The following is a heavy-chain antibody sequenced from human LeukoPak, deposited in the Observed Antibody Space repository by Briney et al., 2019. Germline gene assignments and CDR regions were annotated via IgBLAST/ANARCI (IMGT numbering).Heavy chain of an antibody. Sequence: SETLSLTCTVSGGSISGSSYYWGWIRQPPGKGLEWTGSIYYSGSTYYNPSLKSRVTISVDTSKNTLSLKLNSVTPEDTAVYYCTRGAAAGRNWFDPWGQGTLVTVSS. D-gene: IGHD6-13*01. J-gene: IGHJ5*02. CDR3: TRGAAAGRNWFDP. CDR2: IYYSGST. CDR1: GGSISGSSYY. V-gene: IGHV4-39*01.